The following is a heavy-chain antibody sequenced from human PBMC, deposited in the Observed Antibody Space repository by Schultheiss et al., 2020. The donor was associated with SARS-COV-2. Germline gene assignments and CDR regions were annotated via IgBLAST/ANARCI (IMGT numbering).Heavy chain of an antibody. D-gene: IGHD6-13*01. CDR3: QASIAAAGTTNWFDP. CDR2: ISSSGSTI. V-gene: IGHV3-48*01. Sequence: GESLKISCAASGFTFSSYSMNWVRQAPGKGLEWVSSISSSGSTIYYADSVKGRFTISRENAKNTLYLQMNSLRAEDTAVYYCQASIAAAGTTNWFDPWGQGTLVTVSS. CDR1: GFTFSSYS. J-gene: IGHJ5*02.